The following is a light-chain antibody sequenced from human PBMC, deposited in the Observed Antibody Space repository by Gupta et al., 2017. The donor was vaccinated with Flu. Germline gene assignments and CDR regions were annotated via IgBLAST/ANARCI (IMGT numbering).Light chain of an antibody. CDR1: QSVSSSY. V-gene: IGKV3-20*01. CDR2: GAS. CDR3: QQYGSSPNT. J-gene: IGKJ1*01. Sequence: EIVLTQSPGTLSLSPGERATLSCRASQSVSSSYLAWYQQKPGQAPRLLIYGASSRATGIPDRFSGSGSGTXFTLTIXRLEPEDFAVYYCQQYGSSPNTFGXGTKVEIK.